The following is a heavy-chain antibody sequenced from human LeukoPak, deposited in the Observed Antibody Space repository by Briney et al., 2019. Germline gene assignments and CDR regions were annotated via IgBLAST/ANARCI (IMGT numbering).Heavy chain of an antibody. Sequence: TGGSLRLSCAASGFTFSSYAMSWVRQAPGKGLEWVSAISGSGGSTYYADSVKGRFTISRDNSKNTLYLQMNSLRAEDTAVYYCAKVSSTVTTSYYYYGMDVWGQGTTVTVSS. J-gene: IGHJ6*02. CDR3: AKVSSTVTTSYYYYGMDV. CDR1: GFTFSSYA. CDR2: ISGSGGST. D-gene: IGHD4-17*01. V-gene: IGHV3-23*01.